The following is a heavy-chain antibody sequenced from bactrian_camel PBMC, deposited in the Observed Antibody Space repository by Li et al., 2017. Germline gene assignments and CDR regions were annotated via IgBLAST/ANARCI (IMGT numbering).Heavy chain of an antibody. Sequence: QLVESGGGLVQPGGSLRLSCVASGYTFANYGMTWVRQAPGKGLKWVSSINSGGDTTAYTDSVKGRFTMSQDKAKNTLYLQMNDLKPEDTAIYYCAAEGPAWTVAVAACGLGYWGQGTQVTVS. D-gene: IGHD7*01. J-gene: IGHJ6*01. CDR1: GYTFANYG. V-gene: IGHV3S40*01. CDR3: AAEGPAWTVAVAACGLGY. CDR2: INSGGDTT.